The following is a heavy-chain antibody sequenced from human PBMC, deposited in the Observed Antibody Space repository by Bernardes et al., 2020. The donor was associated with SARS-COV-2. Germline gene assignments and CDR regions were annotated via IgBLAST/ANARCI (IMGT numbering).Heavy chain of an antibody. CDR1: GYTLTSYA. CDR3: ARSQNYHLDWFDP. V-gene: IGHV1-3*01. D-gene: IGHD3-3*01. Sequence: ASVKVSCKASGYTLTSYAMHWVRQAPGQRLEWMGWINAGNGNTKYSQKFQGRVTITRDTSASTSYMELSSLRSEDTAVYFCARSQNYHLDWFDPWGQGTLVTVST. J-gene: IGHJ5*02. CDR2: INAGNGNT.